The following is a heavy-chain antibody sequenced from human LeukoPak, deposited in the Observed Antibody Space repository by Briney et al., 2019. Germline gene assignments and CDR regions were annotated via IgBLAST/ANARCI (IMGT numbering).Heavy chain of an antibody. CDR2: IYYSGST. CDR1: GGSISSSSYY. V-gene: IGHV4-39*01. CDR3: ARRVTMVRGVTAPFDP. J-gene: IGHJ5*02. D-gene: IGHD3-10*01. Sequence: PSETLSLTCTVSGGSISSSSYYWGWIRQPPGKGLEWIGSIYYSGSTYYNPSLKSRVTISVDTSKNQFSLKLSSVTAADTAVYYCARRVTMVRGVTAPFDPWGQGTLVTVSS.